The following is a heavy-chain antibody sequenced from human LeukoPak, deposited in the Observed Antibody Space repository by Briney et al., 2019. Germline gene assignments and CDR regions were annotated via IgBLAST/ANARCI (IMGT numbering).Heavy chain of an antibody. CDR2: IIPIFGTA. J-gene: IGHJ4*02. Sequence: ASVKVSCKASGGTFSSYAISWVRQAPGQGLEWMGGIIPIFGTANYAQKFQGRVTITTDESTSTAYMELSSLRSEDTAVYYCARTMYYDFWSGRYCFDYWGQGTLVTVSS. CDR3: ARTMYYDFWSGRYCFDY. CDR1: GGTFSSYA. V-gene: IGHV1-69*05. D-gene: IGHD3-3*01.